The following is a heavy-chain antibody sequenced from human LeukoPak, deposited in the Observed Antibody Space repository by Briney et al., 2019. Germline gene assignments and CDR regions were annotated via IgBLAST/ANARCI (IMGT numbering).Heavy chain of an antibody. J-gene: IGHJ4*02. CDR2: IRSKTNSYAT. D-gene: IGHD5-18*01. V-gene: IGHV3-73*01. CDR3: ARGLGGGSYGSVFDY. Sequence: GGSLRLSCAASGFTFSGSAMHWVRQASGKGLEWVGRIRSKTNSYATAYAASVNGRFTISRDNSKNTLYLQMNSLRAEDTAVYYCARGLGGGSYGSVFDYWGQGTLVTVSS. CDR1: GFTFSGSA.